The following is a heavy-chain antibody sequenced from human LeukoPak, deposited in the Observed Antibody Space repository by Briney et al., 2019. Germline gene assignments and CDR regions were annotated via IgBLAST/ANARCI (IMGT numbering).Heavy chain of an antibody. V-gene: IGHV3-48*04. Sequence: PGGSLRLSCAASGFTFNVYSMNWVRQAPGKGLVWVSFISSSLDSSMYYADSVKGRFTISRDNAKNSLYLQMNSLRAEDTAVYYCARAPLPGYYYYYMDVWGKGTTVTISS. J-gene: IGHJ6*03. CDR2: ISSSLDSSM. D-gene: IGHD1-26*01. CDR3: ARAPLPGYYYYYMDV. CDR1: GFTFNVYS.